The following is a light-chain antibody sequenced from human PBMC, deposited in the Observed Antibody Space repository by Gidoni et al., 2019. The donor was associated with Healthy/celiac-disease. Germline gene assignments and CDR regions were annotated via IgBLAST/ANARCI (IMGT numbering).Light chain of an antibody. Sequence: QLTQLPSSLPASVGDRVTITCRASQSISIYLNWYQQKPGKAPKLLIYAASSLQSGVPSRFSGSGSGTDFTLTISSLQPEDFATYYCQQGYSTPRTFXQXTKVEIK. CDR3: QQGYSTPRT. CDR2: AAS. CDR1: QSISIY. J-gene: IGKJ1*01. V-gene: IGKV1-39*01.